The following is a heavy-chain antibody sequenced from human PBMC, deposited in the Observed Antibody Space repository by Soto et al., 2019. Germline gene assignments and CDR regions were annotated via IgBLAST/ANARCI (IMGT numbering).Heavy chain of an antibody. CDR3: ATPGGFCLEV. J-gene: IGHJ6*02. D-gene: IGHD5-12*01. CDR1: GYNFATHC. CDR2: IFPGDAET. V-gene: IGHV5-51*01. Sequence: VVSGKISCHGSGYNFATHCSGGVRHKAGKGLEWMGIIFPGDAETRYSPSFQGHITISADKSISIAYLRWSSLKASDSGMYYCATPGGFCLEVWGQGNTVTVSS.